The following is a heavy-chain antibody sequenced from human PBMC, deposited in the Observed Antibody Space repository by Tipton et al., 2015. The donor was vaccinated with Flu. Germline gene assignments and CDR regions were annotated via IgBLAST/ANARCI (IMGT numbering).Heavy chain of an antibody. CDR2: IHRGGSH. Sequence: SEALGSNYYWGWIRQPPGKGLEWIGNIHRGGSHYHNPSLRSRVTISIDTSKNQFYLRLSSVTAADTAVYYCARHTGDSVRGVIDYWGQGTLVTVSS. D-gene: IGHD3-10*02. J-gene: IGHJ4*02. CDR1: SEALGSNYY. V-gene: IGHV4-38-2*01. CDR3: ARHTGDSVRGVIDY.